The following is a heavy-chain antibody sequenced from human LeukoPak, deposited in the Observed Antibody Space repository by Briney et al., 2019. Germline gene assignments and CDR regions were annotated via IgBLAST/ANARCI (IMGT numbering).Heavy chain of an antibody. CDR3: ARIRRPLRGYFDH. D-gene: IGHD3-16*01. Sequence: SETLSLTCAVSGGSISSGGYSWSWIRQPPGKGLEWIGYIYHSGSTYYNPSLKSRVTISVDRSKNQFSLNLTSVTAADTGVYYCARIRRPLRGYFDHWGQGTLVT. CDR1: GGSISSGGYS. J-gene: IGHJ4*02. CDR2: IYHSGST. V-gene: IGHV4-30-2*01.